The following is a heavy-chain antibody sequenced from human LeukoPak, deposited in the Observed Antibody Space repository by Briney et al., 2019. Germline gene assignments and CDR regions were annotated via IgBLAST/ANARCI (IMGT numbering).Heavy chain of an antibody. CDR2: ISTTSSNI. J-gene: IGHJ4*02. D-gene: IGHD3-3*01. CDR1: GFTFTTYN. V-gene: IGHV3-48*02. Sequence: GGSLRLSCAASGFTFTTYNMNWVRQAPGKGLEWVSYISTTSSNIYYADSVEGRFTISRDNAKNLLYLQMDSLRDEDTAVYYCSRDGGFWSAYPLDYWGQGTLVTVSS. CDR3: SRDGGFWSAYPLDY.